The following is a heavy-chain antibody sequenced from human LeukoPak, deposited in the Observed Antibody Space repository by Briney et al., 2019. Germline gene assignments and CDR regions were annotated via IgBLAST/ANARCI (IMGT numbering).Heavy chain of an antibody. CDR2: ISTTSSNI. J-gene: IGHJ4*02. D-gene: IGHD3-3*01. CDR1: GFTFTTYN. V-gene: IGHV3-48*02. Sequence: GGSLRLSCAASGFTFTTYNMNWVRQAPGKGLEWVSYISTTSSNIYYADSVEGRFTISRDNAKNLLYLQMDSLRDEDTAVYYCSRDGGFWSAYPLDYWGQGTLVTVSS. CDR3: SRDGGFWSAYPLDY.